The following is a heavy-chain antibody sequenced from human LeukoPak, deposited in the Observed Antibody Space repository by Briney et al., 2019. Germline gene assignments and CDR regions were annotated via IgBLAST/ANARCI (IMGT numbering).Heavy chain of an antibody. CDR1: GYSISGGYY. V-gene: IGHV4-38-2*01. CDR2: IYHSGST. CDR3: ARSLQWFDP. J-gene: IGHJ5*02. Sequence: SETLSLTCAVSGYSISGGYYWGWIRPPPGKGLEWIGSIYHSGSTYYNPSLKSRVTISVDTSKNQFSLKLSSVTAADTAVYYCARSLQWFDPWGQGTLVTVSS.